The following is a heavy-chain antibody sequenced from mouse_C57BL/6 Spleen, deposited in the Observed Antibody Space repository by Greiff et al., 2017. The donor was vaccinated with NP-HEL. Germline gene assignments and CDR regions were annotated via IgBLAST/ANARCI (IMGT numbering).Heavy chain of an antibody. CDR2: ISYSGST. D-gene: IGHD1-1*01. J-gene: IGHJ1*03. CDR1: GYSITSGYD. V-gene: IGHV3-1*01. Sequence: EVMLVESGPGMVKPSQSLSLTCTVTGYSITSGYDWHWIRHFPGNKLEWMGYISYSGSTNYNPSLKSRISITHDTSKNHFFLKLNSVTTEETATYYCAREGSSYWYFDVWGTGTTVTVSS. CDR3: AREGSSYWYFDV.